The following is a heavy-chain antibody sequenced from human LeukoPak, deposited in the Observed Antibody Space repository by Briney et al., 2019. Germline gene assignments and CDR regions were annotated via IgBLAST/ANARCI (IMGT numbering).Heavy chain of an antibody. CDR1: GFTFSTYS. D-gene: IGHD1-1*01. CDR3: ARVSQLGNYFDY. V-gene: IGHV3-21*04. Sequence: GGSLRLSCAASGFTFSTYSMNWVRQAPGKGLEWVSSISSSTTFMYYADSVKGRFTISRDNAKNSLYLQMNSLRAEDTAVYYCARVSQLGNYFDYWGQGTLVTVSS. CDR2: ISSSTTFM. J-gene: IGHJ4*02.